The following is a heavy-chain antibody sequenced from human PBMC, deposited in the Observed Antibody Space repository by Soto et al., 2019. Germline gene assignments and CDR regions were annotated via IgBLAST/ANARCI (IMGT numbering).Heavy chain of an antibody. D-gene: IGHD6-6*01. CDR3: AKFLKQLRGPYYYYGMDV. V-gene: IGHV3-23*01. CDR1: GFTFSSYA. CDR2: MSGSGGST. Sequence: EVQLLESGGGLVQPGGSLRLSGAASGFTFSSYAKSWVRQAPGKGLEWVSAMSGSGGSTYYADSVKGRFTISRDNSKNTLYLQMNSLRAEDTAVYYCAKFLKQLRGPYYYYGMDVWGQGTTVTVSS. J-gene: IGHJ6*02.